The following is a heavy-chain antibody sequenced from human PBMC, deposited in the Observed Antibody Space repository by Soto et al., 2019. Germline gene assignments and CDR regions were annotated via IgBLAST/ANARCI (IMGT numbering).Heavy chain of an antibody. CDR1: GGSISSSSYY. J-gene: IGHJ5*02. D-gene: IGHD2-2*01. CDR2: IYYSEST. Sequence: QLQLQESGPGLVKPSETLSLTCTVSGGSISSSSYYWGWIRQPPGKGLEWIGSIYYSESTYYNPSLKSRVTISVDTSKNQFSLKLSSVTAADTAVYYCARRAEFCSSTSCTPTRFDPWGQGPLVTVSS. V-gene: IGHV4-39*01. CDR3: ARRAEFCSSTSCTPTRFDP.